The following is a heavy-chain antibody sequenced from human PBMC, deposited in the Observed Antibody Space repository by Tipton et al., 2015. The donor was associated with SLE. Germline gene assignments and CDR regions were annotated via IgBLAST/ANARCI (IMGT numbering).Heavy chain of an antibody. V-gene: IGHV4-4*08. CDR3: ARGRYGSGNYFFDY. Sequence: TLSLTCTVSGGSISYFYWSWIRQSPGKGLQWIGYIFTTGSTNYNPSLNSRLTLSIDTSKNHFSLRLNSVTAADTAVYYCARGRYGSGNYFFDYWGRGTLVTVSS. CDR1: GGSISYFY. D-gene: IGHD3-10*01. J-gene: IGHJ4*02. CDR2: IFTTGST.